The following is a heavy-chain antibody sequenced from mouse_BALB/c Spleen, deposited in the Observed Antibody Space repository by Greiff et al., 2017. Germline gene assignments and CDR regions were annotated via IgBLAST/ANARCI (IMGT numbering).Heavy chain of an antibody. CDR3: ARLGLRPYWYFDV. Sequence: VQLKESGPELVKPGASVKMSCKASGYTFTSYVMHWVKQKPGQGLEWIGYINPYNDGTKYNEKFKGKATLTSDKSSSTAYMELSSLTSEDSAVYYCARLGLRPYWYFDVWGAGTTVTVSS. CDR1: GYTFTSYV. V-gene: IGHV1-14*01. J-gene: IGHJ1*01. D-gene: IGHD2-4*01. CDR2: INPYNDGT.